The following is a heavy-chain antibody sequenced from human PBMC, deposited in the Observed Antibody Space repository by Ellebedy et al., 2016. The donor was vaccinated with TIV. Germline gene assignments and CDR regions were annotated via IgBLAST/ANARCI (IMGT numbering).Heavy chain of an antibody. Sequence: ASVKVSCXASGGTFSSFAISWVRQAPGHGLEWMGGIIPIFGTTNYAQKFQGRVTITADESTTIAYMELSSLRSEDTAVYYCARVDPYCSSISCYENYFDFWGQGTLVTVSS. J-gene: IGHJ4*02. CDR2: IIPIFGTT. V-gene: IGHV1-69*13. CDR3: ARVDPYCSSISCYENYFDF. CDR1: GGTFSSFA. D-gene: IGHD2-2*01.